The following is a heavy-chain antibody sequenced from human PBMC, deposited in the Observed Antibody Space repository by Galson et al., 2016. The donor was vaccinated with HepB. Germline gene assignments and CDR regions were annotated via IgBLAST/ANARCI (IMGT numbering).Heavy chain of an antibody. CDR2: TYYRSKWYS. CDR3: ARALTGVAGRHFDY. V-gene: IGHV6-1*01. D-gene: IGHD6-13*01. J-gene: IGHJ4*02. CDR1: GDSVSSNSAA. Sequence: CAISGDSVSSNSAAWNWIRQSPSRGLEWLGRTYYRSKWYSDYALSVKSRITINPDTSKNQFSLQLDSVTPGDTAVYYCARALTGVAGRHFDYWGQGTLVTVSS.